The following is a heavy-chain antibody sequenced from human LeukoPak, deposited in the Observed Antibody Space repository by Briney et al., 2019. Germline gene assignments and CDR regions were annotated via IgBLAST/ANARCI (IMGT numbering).Heavy chain of an antibody. Sequence: SETLSLTCTVSGYSISSGYYWGWIRQPPGKGLEWIGSIYHSGSTYYNPSLKSRVTISVDTSKNQFSLKLSSVTAADTAVYYCARDNIYYDSSGPVDYWGQGTLVTVSS. D-gene: IGHD3-22*01. V-gene: IGHV4-38-2*02. CDR2: IYHSGST. CDR1: GYSISSGYY. J-gene: IGHJ4*02. CDR3: ARDNIYYDSSGPVDY.